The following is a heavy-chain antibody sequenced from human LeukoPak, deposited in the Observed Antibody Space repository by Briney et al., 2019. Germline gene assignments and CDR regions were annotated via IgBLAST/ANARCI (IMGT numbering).Heavy chain of an antibody. CDR1: GGSISSGGYY. Sequence: SETLSLTCTVSGGSISSGGYYWNWIRQHPGKGLEWIGYIYNSGSTYYNPSLKSRSTISVDTSKIQFSLKLSSVTAADTAVYYCARGYCTNGVCSSDYFDYWGQGTLVTVSS. CDR2: IYNSGST. D-gene: IGHD2-8*01. CDR3: ARGYCTNGVCSSDYFDY. J-gene: IGHJ4*02. V-gene: IGHV4-31*03.